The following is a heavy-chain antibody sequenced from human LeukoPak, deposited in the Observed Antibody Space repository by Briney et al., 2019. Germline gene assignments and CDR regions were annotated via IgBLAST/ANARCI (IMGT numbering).Heavy chain of an antibody. D-gene: IGHD4-23*01. J-gene: IGHJ3*02. CDR3: ARGFTRVTTGVGAFDI. CDR1: GYTFTSYA. CDR2: INAGNGNT. V-gene: IGHV1-3*01. Sequence: GASVKVSCKASGYTFTSYAMHWVRQAPGQRLEWMGWINAGNGNTKYSQKFQGRVTITRDTSASTAYMELSSLRSEDTAVYYCARGFTRVTTGVGAFDIWGQGTMVTVSS.